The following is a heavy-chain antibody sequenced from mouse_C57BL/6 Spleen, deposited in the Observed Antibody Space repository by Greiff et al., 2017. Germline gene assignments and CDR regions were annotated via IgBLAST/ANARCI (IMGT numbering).Heavy chain of an antibody. D-gene: IGHD1-1*02. CDR3: ARLPLLVALED. J-gene: IGHJ1*01. CDR2: IDPSDSYT. Sequence: VQLQQPGAELVKPGASVKLSCKASGYTFTSYWMQWVKQRPGQGLEWIGEIDPSDSYTNYNQKFKGKATFTVDTSSSTAYMQLSSLTSEDSAVYYCARLPLLVALEDWGPGATVTVSS. CDR1: GYTFTSYW. V-gene: IGHV1-50*01.